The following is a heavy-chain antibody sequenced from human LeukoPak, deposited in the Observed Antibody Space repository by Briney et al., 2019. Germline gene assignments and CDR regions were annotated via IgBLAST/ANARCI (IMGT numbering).Heavy chain of an antibody. CDR3: ARDRTLTSCYDY. J-gene: IGHJ4*02. V-gene: IGHV1-2*02. D-gene: IGHD2-15*01. CDR2: INPNSGGT. Sequence: VASVKVSCKASGYTFTGYYMHWVRQAPGQGLEWMGWINPNSGGTNYAQKFRGRVTMTRDTSISTAYMELSRLRSDDTAVYYCARDRTLTSCYDYWGQGTLVTVSS. CDR1: GYTFTGYY.